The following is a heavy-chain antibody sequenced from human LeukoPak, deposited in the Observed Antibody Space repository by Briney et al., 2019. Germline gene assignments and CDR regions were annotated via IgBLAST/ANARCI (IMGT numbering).Heavy chain of an antibody. V-gene: IGHV4-34*01. D-gene: IGHD1-26*01. CDR3: ARAPGYSGSYSRFDY. CDR1: GGSLSGYY. CDR2: INHSGST. Sequence: SETLSLTCAVYGGSLSGYYWSWIRQPPGKGLEWIGEINHSGSTNYNPSLKSRVTISVDTSKNQFSLKLSSVTAADTAVYYCARAPGYSGSYSRFDYWGQGTLVTVSS. J-gene: IGHJ4*02.